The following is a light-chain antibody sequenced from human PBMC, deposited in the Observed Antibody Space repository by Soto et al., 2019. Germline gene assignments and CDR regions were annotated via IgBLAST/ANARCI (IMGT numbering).Light chain of an antibody. J-gene: IGKJ1*01. Sequence: EIVLTQSPGTLSLSPGERATLSFRASRSVSSSHLAWYQQKPGQAPRLLIYSASSRATGITDRFSGSGSATDFTLTISRLEAEDFAVYYCQRYGGFGQGTKVDIK. CDR3: QRYGG. CDR2: SAS. CDR1: RSVSSSH. V-gene: IGKV3-20*01.